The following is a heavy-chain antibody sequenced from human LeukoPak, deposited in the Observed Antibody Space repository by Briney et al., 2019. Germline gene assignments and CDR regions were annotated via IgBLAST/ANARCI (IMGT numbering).Heavy chain of an antibody. CDR3: AKRAVATNYFDY. D-gene: IGHD1-26*01. CDR1: GFTFSSSG. Sequence: GGSLRLSCAASGFTFSSSGMHWVRQAPGKGLQWVAVISYDGSNKYYTNSVKGRFTISRDNSKNTLYLQMNSLRAEDTAVYYCAKRAVATNYFDYWGQGTLVTVSS. CDR2: ISYDGSNK. J-gene: IGHJ4*02. V-gene: IGHV3-30*18.